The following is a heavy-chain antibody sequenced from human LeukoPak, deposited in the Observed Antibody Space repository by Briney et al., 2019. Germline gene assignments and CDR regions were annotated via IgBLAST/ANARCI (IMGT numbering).Heavy chain of an antibody. CDR1: GGSISSYY. J-gene: IGHJ3*02. V-gene: IGHV4-59*01. CDR2: IYYSGST. CDR3: ARRSPNWNYRAYAFDI. Sequence: SETLSLTCTVSGGSISSYYWTWIRQPPGKGLEWLGYIYYSGSTNYNPSLKSRVTISLDTSKNQFSLRLTSVTAADTAVYYCARRSPNWNYRAYAFDIWGQGTMVTVSS. D-gene: IGHD1-7*01.